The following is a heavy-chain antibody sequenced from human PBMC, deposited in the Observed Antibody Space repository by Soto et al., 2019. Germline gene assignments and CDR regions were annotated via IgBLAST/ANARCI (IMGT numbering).Heavy chain of an antibody. D-gene: IGHD3-3*01. CDR3: ARDRITTRGDAFDL. Sequence: QVQLVQSGAEVRQPGSSVKVSCKAPGGTFSTYIISWVRQAPGQGLEWMGRIIPIPDITNYAQKLQGRVTITADRSTSTAYMELTSLKSEDTAVYYCARDRITTRGDAFDLWGQGTMVTVSS. V-gene: IGHV1-69*08. CDR2: IIPIPDIT. J-gene: IGHJ3*01. CDR1: GGTFSTYI.